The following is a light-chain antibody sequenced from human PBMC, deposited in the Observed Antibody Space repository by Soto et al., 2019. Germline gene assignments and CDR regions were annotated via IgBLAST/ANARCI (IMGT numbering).Light chain of an antibody. Sequence: EIVLTQSPGTLSLSPGERATLSCRASQTLSTNSLAWYQQRLGQTPRLLIYAASTRDTDIPDRFNGSGSGTDFALTISRLEPEDFALYYCQLYDASPLTCGPGTKVDVK. V-gene: IGKV3-20*01. CDR2: AAS. J-gene: IGKJ3*01. CDR3: QLYDASPLT. CDR1: QTLSTNS.